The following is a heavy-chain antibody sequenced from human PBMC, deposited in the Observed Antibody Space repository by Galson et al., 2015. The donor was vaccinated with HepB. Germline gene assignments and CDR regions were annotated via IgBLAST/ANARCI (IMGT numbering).Heavy chain of an antibody. CDR2: INKDGGEK. J-gene: IGHJ5*02. D-gene: IGHD6-13*01. Sequence: SLRLSCAASGFSISDYYMTWVRQAPGKGLEWVANINKDGGEKYYVDSVKGRFTVSRDNARRSLWLQMNSLRVEDTAVYYCVRDREVAGGGDWFDPWGQGTLVTVSS. CDR1: GFSISDYY. V-gene: IGHV3-7*01. CDR3: VRDREVAGGGDWFDP.